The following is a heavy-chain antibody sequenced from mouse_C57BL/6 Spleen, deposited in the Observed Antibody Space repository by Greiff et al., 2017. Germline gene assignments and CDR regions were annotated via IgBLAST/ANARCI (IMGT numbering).Heavy chain of an antibody. CDR1: GFTFSDYY. CDR3: TNGYSKAWFAY. V-gene: IGHV5-12*01. J-gene: IGHJ3*01. CDR2: ICNGGGST. Sequence: EVQLVESGGGLVQPGGSLKLSCAASGFTFSDYYMHWVRQTPGQRLEWVAYICNGGGSTYYPDTVKGRFTIARANAKNTLYLQMSRLKSEDTAMYYCTNGYSKAWFAYWGQGTLVTVSA. D-gene: IGHD2-3*01.